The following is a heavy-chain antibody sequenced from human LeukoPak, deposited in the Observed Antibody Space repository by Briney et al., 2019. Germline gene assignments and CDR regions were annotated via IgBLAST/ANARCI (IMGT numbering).Heavy chain of an antibody. J-gene: IGHJ4*02. CDR1: GGSISSYY. CDR2: IYYSGST. D-gene: IGHD3-10*01. Sequence: PSETLSLTCTVSGGSISSYYWSWIRQPPGKGLEWIGYIYYSGSTNYNPSLKSRVTISVDTSKNQFSLKLSSVTAADTAVYYCARHRKRLWFGELFGDYWGQGTLVTVSS. V-gene: IGHV4-59*08. CDR3: ARHRKRLWFGELFGDY.